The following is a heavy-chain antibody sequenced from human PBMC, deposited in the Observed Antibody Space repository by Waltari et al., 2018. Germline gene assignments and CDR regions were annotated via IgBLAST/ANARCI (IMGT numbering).Heavy chain of an antibody. CDR1: GFTFSSYG. J-gene: IGHJ4*02. CDR2: ISYDGSNK. V-gene: IGHV3-30*18. Sequence: QVQLVESGGGVVQPGRSLRLSCAASGFTFSSYGMHWGRQAPGKGLEWVAVISYDGSNKYYADSVKGRFTISRDNSKNTLYLQMNSLRAEDTAVYYCAKGGWSYGDYPPDYWGQGTLVTVSS. CDR3: AKGGWSYGDYPPDY. D-gene: IGHD4-17*01.